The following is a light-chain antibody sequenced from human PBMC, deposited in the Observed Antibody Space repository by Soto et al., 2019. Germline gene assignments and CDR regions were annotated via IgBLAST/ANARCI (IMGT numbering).Light chain of an antibody. V-gene: IGKV3-11*01. CDR3: HQRSSWPLT. CDR1: QSVGTY. J-gene: IGKJ4*01. Sequence: EIVLTQSPATLSLSPGERATLSCRASQSVGTYLAWHQQKPDQAPRLLLYDASTRATGIPARFSGSGSGTDFTLTISSLEPEDFAVYYCHQRSSWPLTFGGGTKVEIK. CDR2: DAS.